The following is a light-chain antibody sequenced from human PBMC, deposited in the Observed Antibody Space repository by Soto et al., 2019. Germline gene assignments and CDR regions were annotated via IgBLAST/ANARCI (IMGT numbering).Light chain of an antibody. CDR3: QQYSGYPWT. Sequence: DIQMTQSPSTLSASVGDRVTITCRASQFLGTWLAWYQQHPRKAPKLLLARVSSLESGVPSRCSRSQSGTEVTLTIRTLQPDEFANYDCQQYSGYPWTFGGGTKVEIK. CDR2: RVS. CDR1: QFLGTW. J-gene: IGKJ4*01. V-gene: IGKV1-5*03.